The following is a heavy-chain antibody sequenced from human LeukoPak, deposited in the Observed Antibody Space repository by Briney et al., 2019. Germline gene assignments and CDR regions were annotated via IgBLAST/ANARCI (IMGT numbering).Heavy chain of an antibody. CDR3: ARAWESIAGYYFDY. V-gene: IGHV1-69*02. CDR1: GGTFSTYT. Sequence: SVTVSCTASGGTFSTYTINWVRQAPGQGLEWMGRIIPILGIANYAQKFQGRVTITADKSTSTAYMELSSLRSEDTAVYYCARAWESIAGYYFDYWGQGTLVTVSS. D-gene: IGHD1-26*01. J-gene: IGHJ4*02. CDR2: IIPILGIA.